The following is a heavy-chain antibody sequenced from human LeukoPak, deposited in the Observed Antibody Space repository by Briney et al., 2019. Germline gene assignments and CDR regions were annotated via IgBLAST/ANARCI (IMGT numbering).Heavy chain of an antibody. CDR1: GFTFSSYE. CDR2: ISSSGNTI. CDR3: ARDLTFYYDSSGYRPL. J-gene: IGHJ4*02. Sequence: GASLRLSCAASGFTFSSYEMNWVRQAPGKGLEWVSYISSSGNTIYYADSVKGRFTISRDNAKNSLYLQMNSLRAEDTAVYYCARDLTFYYDSSGYRPLWGQGTLVTVSS. D-gene: IGHD3-22*01. V-gene: IGHV3-48*03.